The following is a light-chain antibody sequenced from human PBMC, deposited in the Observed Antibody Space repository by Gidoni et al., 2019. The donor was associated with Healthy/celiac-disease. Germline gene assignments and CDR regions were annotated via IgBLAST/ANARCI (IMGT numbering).Light chain of an antibody. CDR2: GAS. Sequence: EIVLTQSPVTLSLSPGERATLSCRSSQSVSSSYLAWYQQKPGQAPRLLIYGASSRATGIPDRVSGSGSGTDFTLTISRLEPEDFAVYYCQQYGSSPTFGQGTKVEIK. J-gene: IGKJ1*01. V-gene: IGKV3-20*01. CDR3: QQYGSSPT. CDR1: QSVSSSY.